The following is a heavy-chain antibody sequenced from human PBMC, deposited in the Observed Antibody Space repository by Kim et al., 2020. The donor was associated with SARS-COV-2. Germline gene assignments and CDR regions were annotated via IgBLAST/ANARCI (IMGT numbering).Heavy chain of an antibody. Sequence: SETLSLTCAVYGGSFSGYYWSWIRQPPGKGLEWIGEINHSGSTNYNPSLKSRVTISVDTSKNQFSLKLSSVTAADTAVYYCARGRRGLKRGYYGMDVWGQGTTVTVS. CDR3: ARGRRGLKRGYYGMDV. J-gene: IGHJ6*02. D-gene: IGHD1-1*01. CDR2: INHSGST. V-gene: IGHV4-34*01. CDR1: GGSFSGYY.